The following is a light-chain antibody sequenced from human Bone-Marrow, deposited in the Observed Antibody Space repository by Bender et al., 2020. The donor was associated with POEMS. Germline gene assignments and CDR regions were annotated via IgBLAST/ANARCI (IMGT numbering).Light chain of an antibody. CDR2: DVS. CDR3: SSYADSTTPYVL. J-gene: IGLJ2*01. CDR1: SSDVGGYNY. V-gene: IGLV2-14*03. Sequence: QSALTQPASVSGSPGQSIIISCTGTSSDVGGYNYVSWYQHHPGKAPKLMIYDVSDRPSGVPDRFSGSKSGNTASLTTPGLQADDEADYYCSSYADSTTPYVLFGGGTKLTVL.